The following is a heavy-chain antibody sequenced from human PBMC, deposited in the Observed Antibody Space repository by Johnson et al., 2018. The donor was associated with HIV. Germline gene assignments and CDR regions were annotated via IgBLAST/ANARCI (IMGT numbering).Heavy chain of an antibody. CDR3: AKFSTWGSGYYAFDI. D-gene: IGHD3-22*01. J-gene: IGHJ3*02. V-gene: IGHV3-20*04. CDR1: GFTFDDYA. CDR2: INWTGGST. Sequence: VQLLESGGGVVRPGGSLRLSCAASGFTFDDYAMNWVRQAPGKGLEWVSGINWTGGSTGYADSVKGRFTISRDIAKNSLYLQMNSLRAEDTAIYYCAKFSTWGSGYYAFDIWGQGTIVTVSS.